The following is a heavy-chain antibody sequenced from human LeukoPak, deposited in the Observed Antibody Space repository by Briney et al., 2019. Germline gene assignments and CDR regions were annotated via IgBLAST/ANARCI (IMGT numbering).Heavy chain of an antibody. D-gene: IGHD1-26*01. CDR3: ARGLLVGNTGYYFDF. V-gene: IGHV4-59*01. CDR2: IYYSGST. J-gene: IGHJ4*02. CDR1: GGSINGYY. Sequence: SETLSLTCTVSGGSINGYYWTWIRQPPGKGLEWIGYIYYSGSTNYQPSVESRVTLSLDTSKKQFSLKLTSVTAADTAVYYCARGLLVGNTGYYFDFWGQGTLVTVSS.